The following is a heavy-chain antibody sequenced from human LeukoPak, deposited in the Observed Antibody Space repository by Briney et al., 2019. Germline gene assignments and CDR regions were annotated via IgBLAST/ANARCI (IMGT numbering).Heavy chain of an antibody. CDR2: IYYSGST. V-gene: IGHV4-39*01. CDR1: GGSISSSSYY. D-gene: IGHD3-10*01. CDR3: ARRMVRGVIDY. Sequence: PSETLSLTCTVSGGSISSSSYYWGWIRQPPGKGLEWIGSIYYSGSTYYNPSLKSRVTTSVDTSKSQFSLKLSSVTAADTAVYYCARRMVRGVIDYWGQGTLVTVSS. J-gene: IGHJ4*02.